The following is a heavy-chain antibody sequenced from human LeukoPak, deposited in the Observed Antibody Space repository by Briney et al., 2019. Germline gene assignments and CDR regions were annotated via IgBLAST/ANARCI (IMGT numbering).Heavy chain of an antibody. CDR3: ARMDWNYGKFDY. Sequence: SETLSLTCTVSGGSISSYYWSWIRQPPGRELEWIGYIYTSGSTNYNPSLKSRVTISVDTSKNQFSLKLSSVTAADTAVYYCARMDWNYGKFDYWGQGTLVTVSS. CDR1: GGSISSYY. CDR2: IYTSGST. J-gene: IGHJ4*02. D-gene: IGHD1-7*01. V-gene: IGHV4-4*09.